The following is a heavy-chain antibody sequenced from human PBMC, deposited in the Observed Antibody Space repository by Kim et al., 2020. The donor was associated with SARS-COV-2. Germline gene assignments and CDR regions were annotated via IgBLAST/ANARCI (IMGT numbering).Heavy chain of an antibody. CDR2: ISGSGGST. J-gene: IGHJ6*02. CDR1: GFTFSSYA. CDR3: ATRTWDNSGYYYGTSYYYGLDV. Sequence: GGSLRLSCAASGFTFSSYAMSWVRQAPGKGLEWVSVISGSGGSTYYADSVKGRFTISRDNSKNTLYLQMNSLRAEDTAVYYCATRTWDNSGYYYGTSYYYGLDVWGQGTTVTVSS. D-gene: IGHD3-22*01. V-gene: IGHV3-23*01.